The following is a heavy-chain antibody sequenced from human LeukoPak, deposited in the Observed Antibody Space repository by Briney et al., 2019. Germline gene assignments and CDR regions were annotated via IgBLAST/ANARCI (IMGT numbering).Heavy chain of an antibody. CDR1: GGTFSSYA. CDR2: IIPIFGTA. CDR3: ARDLDPGSSEY. D-gene: IGHD2-2*01. J-gene: IGHJ4*02. V-gene: IGHV1-69*06. Sequence: GSSVKVSFKASGGTFSSYAISWVRQAPGQGLEWMGGIIPIFGTANYAQKFQGRVTITADKSTSTAYMELSSLRSEDTAVYYCARDLDPGSSEYWGQGTLVTVSS.